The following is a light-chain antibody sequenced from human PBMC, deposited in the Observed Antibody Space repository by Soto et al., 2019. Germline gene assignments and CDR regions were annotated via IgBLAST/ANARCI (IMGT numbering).Light chain of an antibody. J-gene: IGKJ1*01. CDR1: QSISGN. CDR2: GAS. Sequence: EIVMTQSPTTLSVSPGERATLSCRASQSISGNLAWYQQKPGQAPRLLIFGASTRATGIPARFSGSGSGTEFTLTISSLQSEDFAVYYCQQYNNWPRTFGQGTKVEIK. V-gene: IGKV3-15*01. CDR3: QQYNNWPRT.